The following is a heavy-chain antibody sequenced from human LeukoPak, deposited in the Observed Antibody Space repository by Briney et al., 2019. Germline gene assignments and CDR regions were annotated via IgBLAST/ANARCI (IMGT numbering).Heavy chain of an antibody. CDR3: AKGGMMTTVTPNWFDP. CDR1: GFTFDEYA. D-gene: IGHD4-11*01. J-gene: IGHJ5*02. Sequence: PGGSLRLSCAASGFTFDEYAMQWVRQAPGKSLEWVSGISWNSGSIGYADSVKGRFTISRDNAKNSLYLQMNSLRAEDTALYYCAKGGMMTTVTPNWFDPWGQGTLVTVSS. V-gene: IGHV3-9*01. CDR2: ISWNSGSI.